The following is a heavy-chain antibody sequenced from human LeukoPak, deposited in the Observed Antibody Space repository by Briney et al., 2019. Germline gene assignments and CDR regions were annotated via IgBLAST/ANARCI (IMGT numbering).Heavy chain of an antibody. Sequence: PGGSLRLSCAASGFTFSSYGMHWVRQAPGKGLEWVAVIWYDGSNKYYADSVKGRFTISRDNSKNTLYLQMNSLRAEDTAVYYCAKEGLELRLYGGDFDYWGQGTLVTVSS. CDR3: AKEGLELRLYGGDFDY. J-gene: IGHJ4*02. D-gene: IGHD1-7*01. CDR1: GFTFSSYG. CDR2: IWYDGSNK. V-gene: IGHV3-30*02.